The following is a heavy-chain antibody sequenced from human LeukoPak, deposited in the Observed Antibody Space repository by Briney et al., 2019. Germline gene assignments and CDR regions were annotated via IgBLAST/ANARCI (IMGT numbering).Heavy chain of an antibody. V-gene: IGHV4-61*10. Sequence: PSETLSLTCTVSGGSISSGTYYYSWIRQPAGKGLEWIGRIYRSGSTNYNPSLQGRVANSVDTSTNQFSLKLSSVTAADTAVYYCARELAHYDFWSGYYTKGWFDPWGQGTLVTVSS. CDR2: IYRSGST. CDR3: ARELAHYDFWSGYYTKGWFDP. D-gene: IGHD3-3*01. J-gene: IGHJ5*02. CDR1: GGSISSGTYY.